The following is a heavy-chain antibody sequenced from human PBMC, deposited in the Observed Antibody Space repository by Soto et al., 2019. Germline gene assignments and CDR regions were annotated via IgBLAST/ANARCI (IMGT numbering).Heavy chain of an antibody. J-gene: IGHJ6*02. V-gene: IGHV3-33*01. D-gene: IGHD3-10*01. Sequence: QVQLVESGGGVVQPGRSLRLSCAASGFTFSSYGMHWVRQAPGKGLEWGAGIGYEGSNKYYADSVKGRFTISRDNSKNTLYVQMNSLRAEDTAVYYCARDAHYGSGSWLYYYFGMDVWGQGTTVTVSS. CDR3: ARDAHYGSGSWLYYYFGMDV. CDR1: GFTFSSYG. CDR2: IGYEGSNK.